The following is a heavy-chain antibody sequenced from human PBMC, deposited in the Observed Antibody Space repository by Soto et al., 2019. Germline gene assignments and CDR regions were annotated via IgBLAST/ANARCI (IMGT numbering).Heavy chain of an antibody. V-gene: IGHV1-69*08. CDR1: GGTFSSYT. J-gene: IGHJ6*02. Sequence: QVQLVQSGAEVKKPGSSVKVSCKASGGTFSSYTISWVRQAPGQGLEWMGRIIPILGIANYAQKFQGRVTIIADKSTSTAYMELSSLRSEDTAVYYCAREALAVAAYYYYGMDVWGQGTTVTVSS. CDR2: IIPILGIA. CDR3: AREALAVAAYYYYGMDV. D-gene: IGHD6-19*01.